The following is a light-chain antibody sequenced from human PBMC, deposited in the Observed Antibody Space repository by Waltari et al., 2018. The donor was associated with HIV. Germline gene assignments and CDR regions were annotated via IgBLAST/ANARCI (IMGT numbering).Light chain of an antibody. CDR3: QSFDTTNHWV. V-gene: IGLV6-57*03. Sequence: FMLTQPHSVSESPRKTVIISCTRDSGNIANNYVQWFQRRPGSAPTTLLYEDRRRPSGVPDRFSGSIDRSSNSASLTISGVMTEDEADYYCQSFDTTNHWVFGGGTKLTVL. J-gene: IGLJ3*02. CDR2: EDR. CDR1: SGNIANNY.